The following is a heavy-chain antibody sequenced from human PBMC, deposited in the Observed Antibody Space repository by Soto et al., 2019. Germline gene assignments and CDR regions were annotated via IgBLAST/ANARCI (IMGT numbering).Heavy chain of an antibody. D-gene: IGHD3-10*01. Sequence: QVQLVESGGGVVQPGRSLRLSCAASGFTFSSYAIHWVRQAPGKGLEWVAVISYDGSNKYYADSVKGRFTISRDNSKNTLYLQMNSLRAEDTAVYYCARGNYGSVGNWFDPWGQGTLVTVSS. CDR1: GFTFSSYA. CDR3: ARGNYGSVGNWFDP. CDR2: ISYDGSNK. J-gene: IGHJ5*02. V-gene: IGHV3-30-3*01.